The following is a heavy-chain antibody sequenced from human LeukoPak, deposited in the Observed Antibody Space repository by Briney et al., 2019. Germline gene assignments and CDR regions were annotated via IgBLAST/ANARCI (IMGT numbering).Heavy chain of an antibody. CDR2: INNDGSYA. J-gene: IGHJ5*02. CDR3: ARDRPHNWFDP. CDR1: GIAFNNHW. Sequence: PGGSLRLSCAASGIAFNNHWMHWVRQAPGKGLEWVSWINNDGSYAVYADSVRARFTISRDNAKNTLYLQMNSLRPEDTAVYYCARDRPHNWFDPWGQGTLVTVSS. V-gene: IGHV3-74*01.